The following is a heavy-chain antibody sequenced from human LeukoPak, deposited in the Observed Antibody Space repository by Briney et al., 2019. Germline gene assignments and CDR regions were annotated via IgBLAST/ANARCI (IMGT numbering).Heavy chain of an antibody. CDR3: AREVAYDYGDY. CDR2: ISSSGSTI. J-gene: IGHJ4*02. CDR1: GFTFSSYE. V-gene: IGHV3-48*03. D-gene: IGHD3-10*01. Sequence: GGSLRLSCAASGFTFSSYEMNWVRQAPGKGLEWVSYISSSGSTIHYADSVKGRFTISRDNAKNSLFLQMNSLRAEDTAVYYCAREVAYDYGDYWGQGTLVTVSS.